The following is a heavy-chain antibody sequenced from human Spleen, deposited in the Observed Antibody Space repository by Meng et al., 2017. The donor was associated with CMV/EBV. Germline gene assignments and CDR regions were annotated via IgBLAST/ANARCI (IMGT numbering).Heavy chain of an antibody. CDR1: GYTFTNFG. V-gene: IGHV1-18*01. Sequence: ASVKVSCKASGYTFTNFGISWVRQAPGQGLEWMGWVSAYNGDTNFAQKFQGRVTLTTDTSTTTAYMELRSLRSEDTAVYYCARGRAGDYGDLGAGLDSWGQGTLVTVSS. CDR3: ARGRAGDYGDLGAGLDS. D-gene: IGHD4-17*01. J-gene: IGHJ4*02. CDR2: VSAYNGDT.